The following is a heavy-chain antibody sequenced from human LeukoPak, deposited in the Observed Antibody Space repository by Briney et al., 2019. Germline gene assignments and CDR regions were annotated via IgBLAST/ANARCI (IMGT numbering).Heavy chain of an antibody. V-gene: IGHV4-30-4*01. CDR2: IYYSGST. D-gene: IGHD3-10*01. CDR3: ARGGASYGSGSSFDY. CDR1: GGSISSGDYY. J-gene: IGHJ4*02. Sequence: SETLSLTCTVSGGSISSGDYYWSWIRQPPGKGLEWIGYIYYSGSTYYNPSLKSRVTISVDRSKNQFSLKLSSVTAADTAVYYCARGGASYGSGSSFDYWGQGTLVTVSS.